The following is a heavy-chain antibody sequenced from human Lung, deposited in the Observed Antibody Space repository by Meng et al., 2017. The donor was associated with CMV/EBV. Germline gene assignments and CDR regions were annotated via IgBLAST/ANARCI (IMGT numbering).Heavy chain of an antibody. CDR3: ARQDYDFWCGMDV. J-gene: IGHJ6*02. V-gene: IGHV3-21*01. Sequence: GEXXKISCAASGFTFSSYSMNWVRQAPGKGLEWVSYISSSSSYIYYADSVKGRFTMYRDNAKNSLYLQMNSLGAEDTAVYYCARQDYDFWCGMDVWGQGTTVTVSS. CDR2: ISSSSSYI. CDR1: GFTFSSYS. D-gene: IGHD3-3*01.